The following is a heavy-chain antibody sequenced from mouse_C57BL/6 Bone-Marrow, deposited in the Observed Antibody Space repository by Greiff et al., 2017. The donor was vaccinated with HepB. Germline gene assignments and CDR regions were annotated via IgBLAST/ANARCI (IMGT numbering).Heavy chain of an antibody. CDR3: ARHGGYEGFAY. V-gene: IGHV5-6*01. CDR1: GFTFSSYG. CDR2: ISSGGSYT. J-gene: IGHJ3*01. Sequence: EVQLVESGGDLVKPGGSLKLSCAASGFTFSSYGMSWVRQTPDKRLEWVATISSGGSYTYYPDSVKGRFTISRDNAKNTLYLQMSSLKSEDTAMYYCARHGGYEGFAYWGQGTLVTVSA. D-gene: IGHD2-2*01.